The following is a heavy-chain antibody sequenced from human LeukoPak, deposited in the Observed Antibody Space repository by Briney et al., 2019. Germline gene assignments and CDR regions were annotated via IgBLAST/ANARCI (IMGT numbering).Heavy chain of an antibody. CDR3: ARHGTISSESYFDY. V-gene: IGHV4-59*08. J-gene: IGHJ4*02. CDR1: GGSISTSY. Sequence: SETLSLTCTVSGGSISTSYWNWIRQPPGKGLEWIGNIYNSGTTDYNASLKSRVTISLDTSKNQVSLRLSSVTAADTAVYYCARHGTISSESYFDYWGQGALVTVSS. D-gene: IGHD1-14*01. CDR2: IYNSGTT.